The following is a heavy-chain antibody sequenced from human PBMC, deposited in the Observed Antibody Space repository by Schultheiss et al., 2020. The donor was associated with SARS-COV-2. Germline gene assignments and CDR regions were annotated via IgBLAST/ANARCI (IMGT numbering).Heavy chain of an antibody. D-gene: IGHD3-22*01. Sequence: GESLKISCAASGFTFSNAWMSWVRQAPGKGLEWVAVISYDGSNKYYADSVKGRFTISRDNSKNTLYLQMNSLRAEDTAVYYCAKAQSSSGYSGLDYWGQGTLVTVSS. V-gene: IGHV3-30*18. J-gene: IGHJ4*02. CDR2: ISYDGSNK. CDR1: GFTFSNAW. CDR3: AKAQSSSGYSGLDY.